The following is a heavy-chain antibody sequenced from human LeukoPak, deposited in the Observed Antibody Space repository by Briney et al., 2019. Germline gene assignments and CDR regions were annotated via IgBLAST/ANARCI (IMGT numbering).Heavy chain of an antibody. CDR3: AKDISAGGTFYPAYYYDSSGIGGQAFDI. CDR2: ISWNSGGI. CDR1: GFTFDDYA. Sequence: GGSLRLSCAASGFTFDDYATHWVRQAPGKGLEWVSGISWNSGGIGYADSVKGRFTISRDNAKNSLYLQMNSLRAEDTALYYCAKDISAGGTFYPAYYYDSSGIGGQAFDIWGQGTMVTVSS. J-gene: IGHJ3*02. V-gene: IGHV3-9*01. D-gene: IGHD3-22*01.